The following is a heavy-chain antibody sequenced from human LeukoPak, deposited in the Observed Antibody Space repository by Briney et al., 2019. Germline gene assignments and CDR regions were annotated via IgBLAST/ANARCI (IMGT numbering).Heavy chain of an antibody. J-gene: IGHJ4*02. V-gene: IGHV3-48*03. D-gene: IGHD3-3*01. CDR2: VSSSGTTI. Sequence: GGSLRLSCAASGFTFSSYEMNWVRQAPGKGLEWVSYVSSSGTTIYYADSVKGRFTISRDNSKNTLYLQMNSLRTEDTAVYYCAKDKRSTIFGSFDYWGQGTLVTVSS. CDR3: AKDKRSTIFGSFDY. CDR1: GFTFSSYE.